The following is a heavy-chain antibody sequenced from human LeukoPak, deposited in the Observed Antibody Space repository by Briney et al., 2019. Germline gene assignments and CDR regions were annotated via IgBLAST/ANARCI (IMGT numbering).Heavy chain of an antibody. V-gene: IGHV3-21*01. J-gene: IGHJ6*04. CDR2: ISNSGTYI. CDR3: AELGITMIGGV. CDR1: GFTFSTYS. Sequence: GGSLRLSCAVSGFTFSTYSMTWVRQAPGKGLEWVSSISNSGTYIYYADSVKGRFTISRDNAKNSLYLQMNSLRAEDTAVYYCAELGITMIGGVWGKGTTVTISS. D-gene: IGHD3-10*02.